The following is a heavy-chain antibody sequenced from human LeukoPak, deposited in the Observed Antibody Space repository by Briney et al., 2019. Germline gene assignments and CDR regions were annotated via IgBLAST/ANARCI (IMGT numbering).Heavy chain of an antibody. Sequence: PGGSLRLSCAAAGFTFRTYEMNWVRQAPGKGLEWVSYISSSGKTVYYADSVKGRFTISRDNAKNSLYLQMNSLRAEDTAVYYCARDSYDILTGYYIPKPFDYWGQGTLVTVSS. J-gene: IGHJ4*02. D-gene: IGHD3-9*01. V-gene: IGHV3-48*03. CDR3: ARDSYDILTGYYIPKPFDY. CDR1: GFTFRTYE. CDR2: ISSSGKTV.